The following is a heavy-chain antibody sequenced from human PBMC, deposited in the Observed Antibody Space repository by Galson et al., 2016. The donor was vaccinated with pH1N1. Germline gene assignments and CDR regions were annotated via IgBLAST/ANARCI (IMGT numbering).Heavy chain of an antibody. CDR2: ISAASTRT. CDR1: GFIFSSYA. D-gene: IGHD1/OR15-1a*01. CDR3: AKGGRVGTEGYYYALDV. J-gene: IGHJ6*02. Sequence: SLRLSCAASGFIFSSYAMTWVRHAPGKGPEWVSAISAASTRTYYPDSVKGRFIISRDNSKNTLYLQMNSLRAEDTAEYYCAKGGRVGTEGYYYALDVWGQGTTVIVSS. V-gene: IGHV3-23*01.